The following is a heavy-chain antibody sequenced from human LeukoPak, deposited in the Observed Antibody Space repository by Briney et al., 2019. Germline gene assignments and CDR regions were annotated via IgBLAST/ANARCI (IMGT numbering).Heavy chain of an antibody. D-gene: IGHD6-13*01. V-gene: IGHV4-59*01. CDR3: ARRRYSSRFAY. CDR2: IYYSGST. CDR1: GGSISSYY. J-gene: IGHJ4*02. Sequence: SETLSFTCTVSGGSISSYYWSWIRQPPGKGLEWIGYIYYSGSTNYNPSLTSRVTISVDTSKNQFSLKLSSVPAADTAVYYCARRRYSSRFAYWGQGPLVTVSS.